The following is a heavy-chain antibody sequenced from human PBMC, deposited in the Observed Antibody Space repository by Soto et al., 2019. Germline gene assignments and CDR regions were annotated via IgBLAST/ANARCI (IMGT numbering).Heavy chain of an antibody. J-gene: IGHJ3*02. CDR1: GYSFTSYV. CDR2: ISAGNGDT. V-gene: IGHV1-3*01. D-gene: IGHD2-2*01. CDR3: ARRIEVVPAAMYAFDI. Sequence: QVQLVQSGAEVKKPGASVKVSCKASGYSFTSYVMHWVRQAPGQSLEWMGWISAGNGDTKYSQKFQGRLTVTRDTSAPTAYMELRSLRSEDTAVYYCARRIEVVPAAMYAFDIWGQGTMVTVSS.